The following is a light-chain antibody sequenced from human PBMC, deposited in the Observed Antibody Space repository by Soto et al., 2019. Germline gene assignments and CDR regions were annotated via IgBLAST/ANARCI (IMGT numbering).Light chain of an antibody. V-gene: IGLV4-69*01. J-gene: IGLJ3*02. Sequence: QLVLTQSPSASASLGASVKLTCTLSSGHSSSAIAWHQQQPEKGLRYLMKVNSDGSHRKGDGIPDRFSGSSSGAERYLTISGLQSEDEADYHCQTCGAGIHWVFGGGTKLTVL. CDR1: SGHSSSA. CDR3: QTCGAGIHWV. CDR2: VNSDGSH.